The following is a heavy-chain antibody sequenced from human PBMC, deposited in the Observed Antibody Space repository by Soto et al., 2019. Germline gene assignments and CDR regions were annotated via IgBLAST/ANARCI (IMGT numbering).Heavy chain of an antibody. CDR1: GGTFSSYA. V-gene: IGHV1-69*01. CDR2: IIPIFGTA. CDR3: ARVIRQLLSRYYYGMDV. J-gene: IGHJ6*02. Sequence: GASVKVSCKASGGTFSSYAISWVRQAPGQGLEWMGGIIPIFGTANYAQKFQGRVTITADESTSTAYMELSSLRSEDTAVYYCARVIRQLLSRYYYGMDVWGQGTTVTVSS. D-gene: IGHD2-2*01.